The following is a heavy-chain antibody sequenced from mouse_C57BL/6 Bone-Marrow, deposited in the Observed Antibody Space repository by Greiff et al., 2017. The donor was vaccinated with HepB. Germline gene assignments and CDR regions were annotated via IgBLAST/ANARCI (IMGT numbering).Heavy chain of an antibody. CDR1: GYTFTSYW. V-gene: IGHV1-69*01. Sequence: HVQLQQPGAELVMPGASVKLSCKASGYTFTSYWMHWVKQRPGQGLEWIGEIDPSDSDTNYNQKFKGKSTLTGDKSTSTAYMQLSSLTSEDSAVYYCARGGSSYRFDYWGQGTTLTVSS. J-gene: IGHJ2*01. CDR2: IDPSDSDT. CDR3: ARGGSSYRFDY. D-gene: IGHD1-1*01.